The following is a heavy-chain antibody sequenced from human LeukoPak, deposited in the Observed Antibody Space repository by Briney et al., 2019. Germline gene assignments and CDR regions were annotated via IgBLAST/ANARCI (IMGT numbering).Heavy chain of an antibody. CDR2: ISGSGGST. CDR3: AKVAPRLTTPDAFDI. V-gene: IGHV3-23*01. J-gene: IGHJ3*02. D-gene: IGHD1-1*01. CDR1: GFTFSSNY. Sequence: PGRSLRLSCAASGFTFSSNYMSWVRQAPGKGLEWVSAISGSGGSTYYADSVKGRFTISRDNSKNTLYLQMNSLRAEDTAVYYCAKVAPRLTTPDAFDIWGQGTMVTVSS.